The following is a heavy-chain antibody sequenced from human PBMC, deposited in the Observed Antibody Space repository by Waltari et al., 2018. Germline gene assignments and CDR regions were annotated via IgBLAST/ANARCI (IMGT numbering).Heavy chain of an antibody. CDR1: GFTVTTNY. CDR3: VRHVSGYTRATFDV. V-gene: IGHV3-66*04. Sequence: EVRLVESGGGLVQPGRSLRLSPPASGFTVTTNYMGWVRQAPGKGLDLVSLINSNGGTYYADSVKDRFTISRDNSKNTLGLQMNSLRAEDTAVYYCVRHVSGYTRATFDVWGQGTTVTVSS. CDR2: INSNGGT. D-gene: IGHD5-12*01. J-gene: IGHJ6*02.